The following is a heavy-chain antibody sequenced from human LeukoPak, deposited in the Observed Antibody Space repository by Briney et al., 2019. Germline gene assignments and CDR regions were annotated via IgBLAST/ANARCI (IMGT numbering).Heavy chain of an antibody. J-gene: IGHJ6*02. CDR2: INWNSGSI. D-gene: IGHD3-3*01. CDR3: AKEDDFWSGYLTYYYYYGMDV. Sequence: PGGSLRLSCAASGFTYDDYAMHWVRQAPGKGLEWVSGINWNSGSIGYADSVKGRFTISRDNAKNSLYLQMNSLRAEDTAVYYCAKEDDFWSGYLTYYYYYGMDVWGQGTTVTVSS. V-gene: IGHV3-9*01. CDR1: GFTYDDYA.